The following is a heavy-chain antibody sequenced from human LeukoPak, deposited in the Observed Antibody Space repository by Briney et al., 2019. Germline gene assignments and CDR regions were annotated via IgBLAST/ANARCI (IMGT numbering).Heavy chain of an antibody. V-gene: IGHV4-59*08. D-gene: IGHD1-26*01. CDR3: ARHRMVGDRYFDY. J-gene: IGHJ4*02. Sequence: SETLSLTCTVSGFSISSYYWSWVRQPPGKGLEWIGYIYYSGSTNYNPSLKSRVTIAVDTSKNQFSLKLSFVTAADTAVYYCARHRMVGDRYFDYWGQGTLVTVSS. CDR2: IYYSGST. CDR1: GFSISSYY.